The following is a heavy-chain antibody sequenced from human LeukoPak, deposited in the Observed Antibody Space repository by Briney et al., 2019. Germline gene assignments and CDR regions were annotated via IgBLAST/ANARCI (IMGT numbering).Heavy chain of an antibody. CDR1: GDSITSYY. CDR2: IFQTETT. J-gene: IGHJ4*02. CDR3: ARGGDISALLDY. V-gene: IGHV4-59*01. D-gene: IGHD3-22*01. Sequence: PSETLSLTCTVSGDSITSYYWAWIRQPPGKGLEWIGYIFQTETTNYNPSLKDRVTISGDMSKNQYSLRLTSVTAADTAVYYCARGGDISALLDYWGQGTLVTVSS.